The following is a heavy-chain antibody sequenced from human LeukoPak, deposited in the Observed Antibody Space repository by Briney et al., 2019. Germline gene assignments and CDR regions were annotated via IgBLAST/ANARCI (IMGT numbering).Heavy chain of an antibody. CDR1: GFTFIDYD. V-gene: IGHV3-13*01. CDR2: IGIRGDT. CDR3: TRGGIQVSGIDEFDY. D-gene: IGHD6-19*01. Sequence: GGSLRLSCAASGFTFIDYDMHWVRQVIGKGLEWVSAIGIRGDTHYSGSVKGRFTISRENAESSLYLQMNSLRAEDAAVYYCTRGGIQVSGIDEFDYWGQGTLVTVSS. J-gene: IGHJ4*02.